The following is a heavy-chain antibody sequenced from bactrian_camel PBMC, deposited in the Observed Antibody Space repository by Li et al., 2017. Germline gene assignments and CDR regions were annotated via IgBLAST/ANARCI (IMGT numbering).Heavy chain of an antibody. D-gene: IGHD3*01. J-gene: IGHJ4*01. V-gene: IGHV3S53*01. CDR2: IAKDDYTH. CDR3: AADSSDCSAGSLGALEGGPNVNY. CDR1: GNTIENHA. Sequence: VQLVESGGGSVQAGASLRLSCKASGNTIENHAMGWFRRVPGGQREGVAAIAKDDYTHTYASSVEGRFTLSKDNTKNTLYLQMNSLKPEDTAMYYCAADSSDCSAGSLGALEGGPNVNYWGQGTQVTVS.